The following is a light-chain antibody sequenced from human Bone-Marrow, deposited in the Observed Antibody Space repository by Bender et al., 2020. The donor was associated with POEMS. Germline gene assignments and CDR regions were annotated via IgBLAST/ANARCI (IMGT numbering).Light chain of an antibody. CDR2: EVN. CDR3: CSYADNSVWV. J-gene: IGLJ3*02. V-gene: IGLV2-23*02. CDR1: SSDIGSYIL. Sequence: QSALTQPPSASGSPGQSVTISCTGTSSDIGSYILVSWFQQHPGTAPKLMIYEVNKRPSGVSNRFSGSKSDNTASLTISGLQAEDEADFYCCSYADNSVWVFGGGTKLTVL.